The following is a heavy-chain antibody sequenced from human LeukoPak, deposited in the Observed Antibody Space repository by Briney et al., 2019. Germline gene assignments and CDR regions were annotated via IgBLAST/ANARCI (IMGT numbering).Heavy chain of an antibody. J-gene: IGHJ6*02. V-gene: IGHV3-33*01. CDR1: GFTFSSYG. D-gene: IGHD1/OR15-1a*01. CDR2: IWYDGSKK. CDR3: ARARTGTNYYYYGMDV. Sequence: GGSLRLSCAASGFTFSSYGMHWVRQAPGKGLEWVAVIWYDGSKKYYADSVKGRFTISRDNSKNTLYLQMNSLRAEDTAVYYCARARTGTNYYYYGMDVWGQGTTVTVSS.